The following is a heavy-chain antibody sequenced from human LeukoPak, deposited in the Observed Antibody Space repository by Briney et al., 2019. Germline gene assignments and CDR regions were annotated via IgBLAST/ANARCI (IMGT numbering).Heavy chain of an antibody. Sequence: SVTLSLTCTVSGGSISSANYYWTWIRQSAGKGLEWIGRMSGSGGTTYNPSLKSRVTILVDMSNNQFSLRLNSVTAADTAVYYCARENGNSYDLDYWGQGTLVTVSS. V-gene: IGHV4-61*02. CDR1: GGSISSANYY. D-gene: IGHD5-12*01. J-gene: IGHJ4*02. CDR2: MSGSGGT. CDR3: ARENGNSYDLDY.